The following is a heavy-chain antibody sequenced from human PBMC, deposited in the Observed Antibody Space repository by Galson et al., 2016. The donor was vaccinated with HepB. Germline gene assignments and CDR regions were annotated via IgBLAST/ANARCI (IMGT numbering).Heavy chain of an antibody. CDR3: AKDLSGIPYYYSLDV. D-gene: IGHD6-13*01. J-gene: IGHJ6*02. Sequence: SLRLSCAASGFTFGAHAMHWVRQRPGKGLEWVSGIRWNSGDIDYADSVGGRVTISRDNAKNPPDLQMSSLRAEDTALYYCAKDLSGIPYYYSLDVWGLGTTVTVS. CDR1: GFTFGAHA. CDR2: IRWNSGDI. V-gene: IGHV3-9*01.